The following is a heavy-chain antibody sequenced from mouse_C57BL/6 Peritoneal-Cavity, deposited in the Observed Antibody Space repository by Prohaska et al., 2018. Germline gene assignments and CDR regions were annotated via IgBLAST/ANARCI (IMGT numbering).Heavy chain of an antibody. CDR2: IYPGSGNT. V-gene: IGHV1-76*01. J-gene: IGHJ2*01. CDR3: ARGASLFDY. Sequence: QVQLKQSGAELVRPGASVKLSCKASGYTFTDYYINWVKQRPGQGLEWIARIYPGSGNTYYNDKFEGKATLTAEKSSSTAYMQLSSLTSEDSAVYFCARGASLFDYWGQGTTLTVSS. CDR1: GYTFTDYY.